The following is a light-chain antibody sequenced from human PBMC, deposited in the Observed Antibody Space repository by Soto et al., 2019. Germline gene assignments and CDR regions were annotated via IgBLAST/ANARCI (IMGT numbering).Light chain of an antibody. Sequence: EIVMTQSPATLSVSPGERATLSCRASQSVNNKLAWYQQKPGQAPRLLIFDASTGATGIPARFSGSGSGTEFTLTISXLQSEDSAVYHCQQYENWPLTFGGGTKV. CDR1: QSVNNK. CDR3: QQYENWPLT. J-gene: IGKJ4*01. V-gene: IGKV3-15*01. CDR2: DAS.